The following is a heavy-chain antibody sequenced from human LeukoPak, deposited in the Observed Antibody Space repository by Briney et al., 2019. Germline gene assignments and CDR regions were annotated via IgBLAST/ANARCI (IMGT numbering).Heavy chain of an antibody. Sequence: GASVKVSCKASGYTFTSYDINWVRQATGQGLEWMGWMNPNSGNTGYAQKFQGRVTMTTDTSTSTAYMELRSLRSDDTAVYYCARSVYSSSPGDDYWGQGTLVTVSS. CDR1: GYTFTSYD. D-gene: IGHD6-6*01. CDR2: MNPNSGNT. J-gene: IGHJ4*02. CDR3: ARSVYSSSPGDDY. V-gene: IGHV1-8*01.